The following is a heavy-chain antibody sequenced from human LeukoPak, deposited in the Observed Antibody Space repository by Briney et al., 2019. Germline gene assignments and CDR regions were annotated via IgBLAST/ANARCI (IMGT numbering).Heavy chain of an antibody. CDR3: AKFDNRIVGAASFNY. V-gene: IGHV3-21*01. Sequence: PGGSLRLSCAASGFTFSSYSMNWVRQAPGKGLEWVSSISSSSSYIYYADSVKGRFTISRDNAKNSLYLQMNSLRAEDTAVYYCAKFDNRIVGAASFNYWGQGTLVTVSS. D-gene: IGHD1-26*01. CDR1: GFTFSSYS. J-gene: IGHJ4*02. CDR2: ISSSSSYI.